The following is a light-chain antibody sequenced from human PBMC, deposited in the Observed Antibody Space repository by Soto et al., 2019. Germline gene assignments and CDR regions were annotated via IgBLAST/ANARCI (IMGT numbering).Light chain of an antibody. V-gene: IGKV3-20*01. CDR3: QQYGSSGT. Sequence: ILFAQSPATLSLSPGIRATLSCRASQSVGGNYLAWYQQKPGQAPRLLIYGASNRATGIPDRFSGSGSGTDFTLTISRLEPEDFAVYYCQQYGSSGTFGQGTKVDIK. CDR1: QSVGGNY. J-gene: IGKJ1*01. CDR2: GAS.